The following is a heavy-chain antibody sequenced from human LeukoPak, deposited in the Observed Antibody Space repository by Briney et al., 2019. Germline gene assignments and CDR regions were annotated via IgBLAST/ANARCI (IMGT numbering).Heavy chain of an antibody. Sequence: PSPSLSPACAVDGGSFGGYYTGSVRQPPGEGLGWLGEINHSGSTNYNPSLKRGATISVGTSKNQSSLKLSSLTAADTAVYYCARVTGYMIEDYFDYWGKGTLVTVSS. V-gene: IGHV4-34*01. D-gene: IGHD3-22*01. CDR1: GGSFGGYY. J-gene: IGHJ4*02. CDR2: INHSGST. CDR3: ARVTGYMIEDYFDY.